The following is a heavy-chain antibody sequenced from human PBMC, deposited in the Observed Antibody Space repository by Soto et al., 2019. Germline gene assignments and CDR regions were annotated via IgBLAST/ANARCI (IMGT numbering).Heavy chain of an antibody. J-gene: IGHJ4*02. Sequence: SETLSLTCTVSGGSISSYYWSWIRQPPGKGLEWIGYIYYSGSTNYNPSLKSRVTISVDTSENLFSLKLSSVTAADTAVYYCARLWFGELLIDYWGQGTLVTVSS. V-gene: IGHV4-59*08. CDR3: ARLWFGELLIDY. D-gene: IGHD3-10*01. CDR1: GGSISSYY. CDR2: IYYSGST.